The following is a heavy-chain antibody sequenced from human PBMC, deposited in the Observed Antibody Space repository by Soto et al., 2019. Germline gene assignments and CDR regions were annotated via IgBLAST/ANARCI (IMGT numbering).Heavy chain of an antibody. J-gene: IGHJ4*02. CDR3: AREAAAGNLDY. D-gene: IGHD6-13*01. Sequence: QVQLVQSGAEVKKPGASVKVSCKASGYTFTSDGISWVRQAPGQGREWMGWISAYNGNTNYAQKLQGRVTMTTDTRTSTAYMELRSLRSDDTAVYDWAREAAAGNLDYWGQGTLVTVSS. CDR2: ISAYNGNT. V-gene: IGHV1-18*01. CDR1: GYTFTSDG.